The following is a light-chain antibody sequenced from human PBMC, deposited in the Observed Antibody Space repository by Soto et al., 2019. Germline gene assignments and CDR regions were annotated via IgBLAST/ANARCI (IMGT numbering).Light chain of an antibody. CDR2: LEGSGSY. CDR3: ETWDSNTRV. V-gene: IGLV4-60*03. Sequence: QPVLTQSSSASASLGSSVKLTCTLSSGHSSYIIAWHQQQPGKAPRYLMKLEGSGSYNKGSGVPDRFSGSSSGADRYLTISNLQSEDEADYYCETWDSNTRVFGGGPSSPS. CDR1: SGHSSYI. J-gene: IGLJ2*01.